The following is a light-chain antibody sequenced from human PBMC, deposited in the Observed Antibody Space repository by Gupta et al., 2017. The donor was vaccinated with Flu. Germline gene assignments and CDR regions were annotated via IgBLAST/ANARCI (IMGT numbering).Light chain of an antibody. J-gene: IGLJ2*01. CDR2: GKN. CDR1: SLRSYY. Sequence: SSELTQDPAVSVALGQTVRITCQGDSLRSYYASWYQQKPGQAPVLVIYGKNNRPSGIPDRFSGSSSGNTASLTITGVQAEDEADYYCNSRDSSGNRRVVFGGGTKLTVL. V-gene: IGLV3-19*01. CDR3: NSRDSSGNRRVV.